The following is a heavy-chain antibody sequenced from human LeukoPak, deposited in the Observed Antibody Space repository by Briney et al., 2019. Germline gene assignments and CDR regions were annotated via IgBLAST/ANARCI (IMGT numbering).Heavy chain of an antibody. J-gene: IGHJ5*02. Sequence: GGSLRLSCAASGFTFSSYTMNWVRQAPGKGLEWVSSISSSSNYIYYADSVKGRFTISRDNAKNSLYLQMNSLRAEDTAMYYCAREPAAAGKNWFDPWGQGTLVTVSS. CDR3: AREPAAAGKNWFDP. CDR2: ISSSSNYI. CDR1: GFTFSSYT. V-gene: IGHV3-21*01. D-gene: IGHD6-25*01.